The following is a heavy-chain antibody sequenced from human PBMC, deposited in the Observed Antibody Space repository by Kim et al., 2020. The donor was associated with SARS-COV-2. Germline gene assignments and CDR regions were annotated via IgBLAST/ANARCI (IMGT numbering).Heavy chain of an antibody. CDR1: GRSISSSSNY. J-gene: IGHJ4*01. D-gene: IGHD3-3*01. CDR3: ARSITLFGGAAY. V-gene: IGHV4-39*01. CDR2: IYYSGNT. Sequence: SETLSLTCTVPGRSISSSSNYWGWIRQPPGQGLEWIGSIYYSGNTYYNPSLKSRVTISVDTSKNQFSLKLNSVTAADTAVYYCARSITLFGGAAYWGPGT.